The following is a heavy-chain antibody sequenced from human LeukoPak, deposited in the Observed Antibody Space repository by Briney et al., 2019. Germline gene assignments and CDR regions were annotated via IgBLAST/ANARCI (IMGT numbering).Heavy chain of an antibody. J-gene: IGHJ4*02. Sequence: GGSLRLSCAASGFTFSNAWMSWVRQAPGKGLEWVGRIKSKTDGGTTDYAAPVKGRFTISRDDSKNTLYLQMNSLKTEDTAVYYCTTGLFRYYYDSSGYYYVMDYWGQGTLVTVSS. CDR3: TTGLFRYYYDSSGYYYVMDY. CDR1: GFTFSNAW. D-gene: IGHD3-22*01. CDR2: IKSKTDGGTT. V-gene: IGHV3-15*01.